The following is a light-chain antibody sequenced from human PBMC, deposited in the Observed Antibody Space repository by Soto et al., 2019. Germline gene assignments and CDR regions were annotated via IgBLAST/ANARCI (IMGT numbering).Light chain of an antibody. Sequence: LTQPHSVSESPGKTVTISCTRSSGSIASNYVQWYQQRPGSAPTTVIYEDNQRPSGVPDRFSGSIDSSSNSASLTISGLKTEDEADYYRQSYNNNIHVVFGGGTKLTVL. J-gene: IGLJ2*01. CDR3: QSYNNNIHVV. CDR1: SGSIASNY. V-gene: IGLV6-57*03. CDR2: EDN.